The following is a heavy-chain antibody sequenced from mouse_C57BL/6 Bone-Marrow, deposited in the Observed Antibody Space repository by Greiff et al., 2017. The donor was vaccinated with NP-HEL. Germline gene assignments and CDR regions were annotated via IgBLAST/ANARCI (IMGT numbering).Heavy chain of an antibody. CDR2: IDPENGDT. D-gene: IGHD1-1*01. Sequence: VQLQQSGAELVRPGASVKLSCTASGFNIKDDYMHWVKQRPEQGLEWIGWIDPENGDTEYASKFQGKATITADTSSNTAYLQLSSLTSEDTAVYYCTGDYYGSSGRPAWFAYWGQGTLVTVSA. J-gene: IGHJ3*01. CDR3: TGDYYGSSGRPAWFAY. V-gene: IGHV14-4*01. CDR1: GFNIKDDY.